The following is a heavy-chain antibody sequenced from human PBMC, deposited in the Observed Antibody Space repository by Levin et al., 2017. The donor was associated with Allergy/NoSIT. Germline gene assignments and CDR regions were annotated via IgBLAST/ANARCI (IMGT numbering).Heavy chain of an antibody. D-gene: IGHD6-19*01. J-gene: IGHJ4*02. CDR3: ARDEGGWYFDY. CDR2: IYYSGST. V-gene: IGHV4-31*03. CDR1: GGFISSGGYY. Sequence: TLSLTCTVSGGFISSGGYYWSWIRQHPGKGLEWIGYIYYSGSTYYNPSLKSRVTISVDTSKNHFSLNLSSVTAADTAVYYCARDEGGWYFDYWGQGTLVTVSS.